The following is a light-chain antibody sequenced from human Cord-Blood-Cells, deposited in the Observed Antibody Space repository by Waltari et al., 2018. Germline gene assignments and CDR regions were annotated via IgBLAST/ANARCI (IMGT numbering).Light chain of an antibody. CDR2: AAS. V-gene: IGKV1-39*01. CDR1: QSMSSS. CDR3: QQSYSTPGT. Sequence: DIQMTQSPSSLSASVGDRVTITCRASQSMSSSLNWYQQKPGKAPKLLIYAASSLQSGVPSRFSGSGSGTDFTLTISSLQPEDFATYYCQQSYSTPGTFGQGTKVEIK. J-gene: IGKJ1*01.